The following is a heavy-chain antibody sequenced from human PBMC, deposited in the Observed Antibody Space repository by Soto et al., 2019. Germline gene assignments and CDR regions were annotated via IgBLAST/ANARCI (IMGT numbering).Heavy chain of an antibody. D-gene: IGHD6-13*01. CDR2: INHSGST. CDR1: GGSFSGYY. J-gene: IGHJ5*02. V-gene: IGHV4-34*01. CDR3: ARGDYSSSSNWFDP. Sequence: ASETLSLTCAVYGGSFSGYYWSWIRQPPGKGLEWIGEINHSGSTNYNPSLKSRVTISVDTSKNQFSLKLSSVTAADTAVYYCARGDYSSSSNWFDPWAQRTLVTVSS.